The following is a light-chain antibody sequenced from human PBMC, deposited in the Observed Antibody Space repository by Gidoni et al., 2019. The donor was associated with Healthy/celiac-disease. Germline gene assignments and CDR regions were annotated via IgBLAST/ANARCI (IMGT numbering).Light chain of an antibody. J-gene: IGKJ4*01. Sequence: EIVLTQSPATLSLSPGERATLSCRASQSVSSYFAWYQQKPGQAPRLLIYDASNRATGIPARFSGSGSGTDFTLTISSLEPEDFAVYYCQQRSNWPSTFXGXTKVEIK. CDR2: DAS. CDR3: QQRSNWPST. V-gene: IGKV3-11*01. CDR1: QSVSSY.